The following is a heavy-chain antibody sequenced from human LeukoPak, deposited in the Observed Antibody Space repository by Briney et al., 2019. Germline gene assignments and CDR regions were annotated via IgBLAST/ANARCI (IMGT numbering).Heavy chain of an antibody. D-gene: IGHD3-10*01. CDR3: ARSYGSGSYYGGAVDY. Sequence: PGGSLRLSCAASGFTFSRYTMNWVRQAPGKGLEWVSYISSSGNTKYYADSVRGRFTISRDNAKNSLYLQMNSLRAEDTAVYYCARSYGSGSYYGGAVDYWGQGTLVTVSS. V-gene: IGHV3-48*04. CDR1: GFTFSRYT. CDR2: ISSSGNTK. J-gene: IGHJ4*02.